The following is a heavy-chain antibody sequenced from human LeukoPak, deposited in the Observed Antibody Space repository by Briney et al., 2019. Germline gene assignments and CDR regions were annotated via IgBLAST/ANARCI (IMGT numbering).Heavy chain of an antibody. CDR3: GRDSRGDILTGYYGMAV. CDR1: GFTFSTYG. Sequence: GRSLTLSCAASGFTFSTYGMHWVRQAPGKGLEWVAVIRYDGSNKYYADSVKGRFTISRDNSKSTLYLQMNSLRAEDTAVYFCGRDSRGDILTGYYGMAVWGQGTTVTVFS. V-gene: IGHV3-33*01. D-gene: IGHD3-9*01. CDR2: IRYDGSNK. J-gene: IGHJ6*02.